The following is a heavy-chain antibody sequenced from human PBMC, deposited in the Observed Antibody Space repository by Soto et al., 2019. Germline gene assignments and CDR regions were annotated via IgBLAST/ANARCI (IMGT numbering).Heavy chain of an antibody. J-gene: IGHJ3*02. D-gene: IGHD3-9*01. CDR1: GGSISSGVYY. CDR2: IYYSGST. Sequence: PSETLSLTCTVSGGSISSGVYYWSWIRHHPGKGLEWIGYIYYSGSTYYNPSLKSRVTISVDTSKNQFSLKLSSVTAADTAVYYCARDYQPRVRYFDWLSPMRAFDIWGQGTMVTVSS. V-gene: IGHV4-31*03. CDR3: ARDYQPRVRYFDWLSPMRAFDI.